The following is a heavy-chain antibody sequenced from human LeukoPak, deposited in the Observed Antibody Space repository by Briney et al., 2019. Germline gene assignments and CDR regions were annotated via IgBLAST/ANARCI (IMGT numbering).Heavy chain of an antibody. CDR1: GFPFNNYT. D-gene: IGHD6-6*01. Sequence: GGSLRLSCAASGFPFNNYTINWVRQAPGKGLEWVSSISSSGSYIYYADSVKGRFTISRDNAKNSLYLQMNSLRAEDTAVYYCARVPLVSINSDYYYSMDVWGKGTTVTVSS. J-gene: IGHJ6*03. CDR2: ISSSGSYI. CDR3: ARVPLVSINSDYYYSMDV. V-gene: IGHV3-21*01.